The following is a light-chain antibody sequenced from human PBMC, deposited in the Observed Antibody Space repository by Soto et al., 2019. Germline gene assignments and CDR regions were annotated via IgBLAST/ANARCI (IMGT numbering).Light chain of an antibody. V-gene: IGKV3-15*01. CDR1: QSVSSN. CDR3: QHYNDWPPWT. Sequence: EIVMTQSPATLSVSPGERATLSCRASQSVSSNLAWYQQKPGQAPRLLIYGASTRATGIPARFSGSGSGTEFTLTINSLQSEDFAVYSCQHYNDWPPWTFGQGTKVEIK. CDR2: GAS. J-gene: IGKJ1*01.